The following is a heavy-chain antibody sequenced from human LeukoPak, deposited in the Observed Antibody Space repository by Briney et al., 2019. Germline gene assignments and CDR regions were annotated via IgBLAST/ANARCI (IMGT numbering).Heavy chain of an antibody. Sequence: PGGSLRLSCAASGFTFSSYEMNWVRQPPGKGLEWIGSIYHSGSTYYNPSLKSRVTISVDTSKNQFSLKLSSVTAADTAVYYCARRWLGTHPFDYWGQGTLVTVSS. CDR1: GFTFSSYE. CDR2: IYHSGST. J-gene: IGHJ4*02. D-gene: IGHD6-19*01. CDR3: ARRWLGTHPFDY. V-gene: IGHV4-38-2*01.